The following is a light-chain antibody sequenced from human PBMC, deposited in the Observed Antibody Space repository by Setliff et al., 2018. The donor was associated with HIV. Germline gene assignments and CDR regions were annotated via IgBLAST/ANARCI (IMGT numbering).Light chain of an antibody. J-gene: IGLJ1*01. CDR2: DVS. CDR1: SSDVGDYKY. Sequence: QSALAQPASVSGSPGQSITISCTGTSSDVGDYKYVSWYRQLPGKAPKLMLYDVSHRPSGVSNRFSGSKSGDTASLTISGLQADDEANYYCSSYSSSTSFYVFGTGTKVTVL. V-gene: IGLV2-14*03. CDR3: SSYSSSTSFYV.